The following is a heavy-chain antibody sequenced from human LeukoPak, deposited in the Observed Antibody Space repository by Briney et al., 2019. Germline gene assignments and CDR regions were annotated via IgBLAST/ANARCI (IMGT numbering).Heavy chain of an antibody. D-gene: IGHD3-3*01. CDR2: INPSGGST. CDR3: AREAVTIFGLVRTQTTKGPHRFDP. Sequence: ASVKVSCKASGYTFTSYAMNWVRQAPGQGLEWMGIINPSGGSTNYAQKFQGRVTMTRDMSTSTVYMVLSSLRSEDTAVYYCAREAVTIFGLVRTQTTKGPHRFDPWGQGTLVTVSS. J-gene: IGHJ5*02. CDR1: GYTFTSYA. V-gene: IGHV1-46*01.